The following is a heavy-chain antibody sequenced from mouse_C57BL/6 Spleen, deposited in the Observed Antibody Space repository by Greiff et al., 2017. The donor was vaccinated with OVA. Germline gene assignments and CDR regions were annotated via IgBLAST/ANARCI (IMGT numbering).Heavy chain of an antibody. CDR2: IDPENGDT. J-gene: IGHJ4*01. CDR1: GFNIKDDY. Sequence: VQLQQSGAELVRPGASVKLSCTASGFNIKDDYMHWVKQRPEQGLEWIGWIDPENGDTEYASKFQGKATITADPSSNTAYLQLSRLTSEDTAVYHCTPAYTGVPRDQWAKGLTVTVPS. V-gene: IGHV14-4*01. D-gene: IGHD2-10*01. CDR3: TPAYTGVPRDQ.